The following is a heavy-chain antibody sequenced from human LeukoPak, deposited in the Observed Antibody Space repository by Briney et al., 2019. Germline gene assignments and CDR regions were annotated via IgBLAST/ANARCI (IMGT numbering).Heavy chain of an antibody. CDR3: ASLNMLRGVT. Sequence: PSETLSLTCTVSGVSMSSSPYYWGWIRQPPGKGLEWIGTIYDSGNTNYNPSLRSRLTISVDTSRNQFSLKLSSVTAADTAVYYCASLNMLRGVTWGQGTLVTVSS. CDR2: IYDSGNT. D-gene: IGHD3-10*01. CDR1: GVSMSSSPYY. J-gene: IGHJ4*02. V-gene: IGHV4-39*01.